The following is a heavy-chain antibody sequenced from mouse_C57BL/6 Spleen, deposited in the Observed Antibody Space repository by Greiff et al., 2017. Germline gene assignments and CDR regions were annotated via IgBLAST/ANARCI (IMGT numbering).Heavy chain of an antibody. CDR1: GFNIKDDY. CDR2: IDPENGDT. D-gene: IGHD1-1*01. Sequence: EVQLQQSGAELVRPGASVKLSCTASGFNIKDDYMHWVKQRPEQGLEWIGWIDPENGDTEYASKFQGKATITADTSSNTAYLQLSSLTSEDTAVYYCTTDGSSYGYGGQGTLVTVSA. V-gene: IGHV14-4*01. CDR3: TTDGSSYGY. J-gene: IGHJ3*01.